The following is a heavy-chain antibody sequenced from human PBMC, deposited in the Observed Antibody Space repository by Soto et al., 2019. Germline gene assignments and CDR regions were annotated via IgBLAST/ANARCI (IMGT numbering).Heavy chain of an antibody. CDR1: GYIFANYY. CDR2: INPYGGST. CDR3: ARDLLRADS. V-gene: IGHV1-46*01. D-gene: IGHD2-8*01. Sequence: QVQLVQSGAEVKEPGASVKVLCKASGYIFANYYMHWVRQAPGQGLERMAIINPYGGSTNYAQNFQGRLTLTSDTSTSTVYMELSSLRSEDTAVYYCARDLLRADSWGQGTLVTVSS. J-gene: IGHJ4*02.